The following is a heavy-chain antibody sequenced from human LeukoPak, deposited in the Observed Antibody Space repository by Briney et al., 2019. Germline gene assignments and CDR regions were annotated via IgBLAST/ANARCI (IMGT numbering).Heavy chain of an antibody. D-gene: IGHD3-10*01. Sequence: GGSLRLSCAASGFTFSSYAMSWVRQAPGKGLEWVSSISGSGDNTCYADSVKDRFSISRDNAKNSLYLQMNSLRDEDTAVYYCARDFYGSESYWGQGTLVTVSS. CDR1: GFTFSSYA. CDR2: ISGSGDNT. CDR3: ARDFYGSESY. V-gene: IGHV3-23*01. J-gene: IGHJ4*02.